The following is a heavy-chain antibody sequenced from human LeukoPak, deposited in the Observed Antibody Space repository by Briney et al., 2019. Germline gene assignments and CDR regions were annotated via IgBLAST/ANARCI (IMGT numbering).Heavy chain of an antibody. J-gene: IGHJ3*02. V-gene: IGHV4-38-2*01. CDR3: ASPSKLVISRGAFDI. D-gene: IGHD3-22*01. CDR2: MFHSGTT. CDR1: GYSISSGYH. Sequence: SETLSLTCAVSGYSISSGYHWGWIRQPPGKGLEWIGSMFHSGTTYYNPSLKSRLTISIDTSKNQFSLKLSSVTAADTAVYYCASPSKLVISRGAFDIWGQGTVVTVSA.